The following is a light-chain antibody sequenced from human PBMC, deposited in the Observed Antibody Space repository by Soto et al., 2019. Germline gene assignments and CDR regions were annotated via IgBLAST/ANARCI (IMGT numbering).Light chain of an antibody. CDR2: AAS. V-gene: IGKV1-39*01. CDR1: QSISIY. CDR3: QQSLTTPLT. J-gene: IGKJ4*01. Sequence: DIQMTQSPSSLSASVGDRVTITCRASQSISIYLNWYQQKPEKAPKLLIYAASSLQSGVPSRFGGSGSGTDFTLTISSLQREDLATYYCQQSLTTPLTFGGGTKVEIK.